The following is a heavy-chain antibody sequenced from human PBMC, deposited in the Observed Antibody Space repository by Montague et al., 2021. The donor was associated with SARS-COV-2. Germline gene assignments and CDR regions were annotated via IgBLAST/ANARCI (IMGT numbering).Heavy chain of an antibody. Sequence: PALVKPTQTLTLTCTFSGFSLTSSGVAVGWTRQPPGKALEWLALIYWDDTKHYNPSLKTRLTATQDTSKNQVVLTLTNVDPVDTATYHCAHRPPYYSISGAWGVGCFDYWGQGALVTGSS. J-gene: IGHJ4*02. D-gene: IGHD3-10*01. CDR1: GFSLTSSGVA. CDR3: AHRPPYYSISGAWGVGCFDY. CDR2: IYWDDTK. V-gene: IGHV2-5*02.